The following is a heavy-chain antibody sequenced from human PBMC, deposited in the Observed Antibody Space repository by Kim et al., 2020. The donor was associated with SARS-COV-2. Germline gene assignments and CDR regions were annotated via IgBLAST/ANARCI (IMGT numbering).Heavy chain of an antibody. V-gene: IGHV4-4*02. D-gene: IGHD3-10*01. CDR1: GGSISSSNW. CDR3: ARDVTYYYGSGSYSPLAY. CDR2: IYHSGST. J-gene: IGHJ4*02. Sequence: SETLSLTCAVSGGSISSSNWWSWVRQPPGKGLEWIGEIYHSGSTNYNPSLKSRVTISVDKSKNQFSLKLSSVTAADTAVYYCARDVTYYYGSGSYSPLAYWGQGALVTVSS.